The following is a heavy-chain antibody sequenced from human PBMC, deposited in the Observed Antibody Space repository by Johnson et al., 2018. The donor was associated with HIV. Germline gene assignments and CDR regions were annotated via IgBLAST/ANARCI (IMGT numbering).Heavy chain of an antibody. J-gene: IGHJ3*02. CDR3: ARVQLLADDVFNI. CDR2: INSDGSST. D-gene: IGHD3-10*01. V-gene: IGHV3-74*02. CDR1: GFTFSTNW. Sequence: VQLVESGGGVVQPGGSLRLSCVGSGFTFSTNWMHWVRQAPGKGLVWVSRINSDGSSTSYADSVKGRLTISRDNAKNTLYLQMDSLGAEDTAVYYCARVQLLADDVFNIWGQGTMVTVSS.